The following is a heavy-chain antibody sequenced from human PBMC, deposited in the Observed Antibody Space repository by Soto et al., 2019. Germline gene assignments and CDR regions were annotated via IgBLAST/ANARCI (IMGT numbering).Heavy chain of an antibody. D-gene: IGHD4-17*01. CDR1: GYTFTSYD. CDR3: ARGVKYGAYSRWFDP. J-gene: IGHJ5*02. CDR2: MSPNSGNT. V-gene: IGHV1-8*01. Sequence: QVQLVQSGAEVRKPGASVKVPCKASGYTFTSYDINWVRQATGQGLEYLGWMSPNSGNTGYVQKFQGRVTMTWDTSITTAYMELSSLRSEDTAVYFCARGVKYGAYSRWFDPWGQGTLVTVSS.